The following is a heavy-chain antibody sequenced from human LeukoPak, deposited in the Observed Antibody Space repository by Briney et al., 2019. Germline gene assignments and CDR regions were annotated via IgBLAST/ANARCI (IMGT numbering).Heavy chain of an antibody. D-gene: IGHD3-10*01. Sequence: PSDTLSLTCTVSGVYISSSSYYWSWIRQPPGKGLEWNGEINHSGSTNYNPSLNSRVTISVDTSKNQYSLKLSSVTAADTAVYYCARAVKPSYGSGSYYLSGMDVWGQGTTVTVSS. V-gene: IGHV4-39*07. CDR3: ARAVKPSYGSGSYYLSGMDV. CDR1: GVYISSSSYY. J-gene: IGHJ6*02. CDR2: INHSGST.